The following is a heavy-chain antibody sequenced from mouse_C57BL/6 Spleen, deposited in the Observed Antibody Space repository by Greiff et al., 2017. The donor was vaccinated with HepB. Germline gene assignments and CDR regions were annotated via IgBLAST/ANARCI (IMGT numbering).Heavy chain of an antibody. J-gene: IGHJ4*01. V-gene: IGHV1-81*01. CDR2: IYPRSGNT. D-gene: IGHD3-2*02. CDR1: GYTFTSYG. CDR3: SRSHSSGYAYAMDY. Sequence: VQLQQSGAELARPGASVKLSCKASGYTFTSYGISWVKQRTGQGLEWIGEIYPRSGNTYYNEKFKGKATLTADKSSSTAYMELRSLTSEDSAFYFCSRSHSSGYAYAMDYWGQGTSVTVSS.